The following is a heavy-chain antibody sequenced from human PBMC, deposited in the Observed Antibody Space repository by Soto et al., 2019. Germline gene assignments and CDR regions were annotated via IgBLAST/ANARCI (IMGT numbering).Heavy chain of an antibody. V-gene: IGHV3-23*01. D-gene: IGHD2-2*01. CDR1: GFTFSIYA. Sequence: PGGSLRLSCAASGFTFSIYAMSWVRQAPGKGLEWVSAISGSGGSTYYADSVKGRFTISRDNSKNTLYLQMNSLRAEDTAVYYCAKDHCSSTSCYYYYYYYMDVWGKGTTVTVSS. CDR2: ISGSGGST. J-gene: IGHJ6*03. CDR3: AKDHCSSTSCYYYYYYYMDV.